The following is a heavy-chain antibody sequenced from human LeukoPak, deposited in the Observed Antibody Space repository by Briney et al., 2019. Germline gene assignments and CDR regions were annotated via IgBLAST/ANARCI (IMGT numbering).Heavy chain of an antibody. CDR1: GGTFSSYA. D-gene: IGHD2-8*01. J-gene: IGHJ4*02. CDR2: FVPLFATT. CDR3: TRGYAIEIRIQDSDF. V-gene: IGHV1-69*13. Sequence: ASVKVSCKTSGGTFSSYAISWVGQAPGQGLEWMGGFVPLFATTTYAQKFQGRVTITADESSRTAYMDLSSLRSEDTAAYYCTRGYAIEIRIQDSDFWGQGTLVTVSS.